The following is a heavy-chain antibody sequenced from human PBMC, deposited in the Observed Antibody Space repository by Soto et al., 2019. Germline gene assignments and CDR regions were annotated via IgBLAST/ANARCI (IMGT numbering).Heavy chain of an antibody. V-gene: IGHV1-18*01. Sequence: QVQLVQSGAEVKKPGASVKVSCKASGYTFTSYGISWVRQAPGQGLEWMGWISAYNGNTNHAQKLQRRVTMTTDTSTSAAYMELRSLRSDDTAVYYCAREWLVPPHPTKGMDVWGQGTTVTVSS. D-gene: IGHD2-2*01. CDR3: AREWLVPPHPTKGMDV. J-gene: IGHJ6*02. CDR2: ISAYNGNT. CDR1: GYTFTSYG.